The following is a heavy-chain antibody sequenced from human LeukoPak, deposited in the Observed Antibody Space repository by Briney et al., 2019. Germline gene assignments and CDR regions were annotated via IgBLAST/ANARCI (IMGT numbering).Heavy chain of an antibody. Sequence: QSGGSLRLSCAASGFTFSSYWMSWVRQAPGKGLEWVANIKKDGSEKYYVDSVKGRFTISRDNAKTSLYLQMNSLRAEDTAVYYCARRHYYDSTGYSNFDSWGQGTQVTVSS. D-gene: IGHD3-22*01. CDR3: ARRHYYDSTGYSNFDS. CDR1: GFTFSSYW. V-gene: IGHV3-7*01. J-gene: IGHJ4*02. CDR2: IKKDGSEK.